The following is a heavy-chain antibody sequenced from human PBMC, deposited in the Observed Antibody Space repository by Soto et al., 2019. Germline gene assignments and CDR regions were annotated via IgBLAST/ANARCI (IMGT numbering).Heavy chain of an antibody. D-gene: IGHD3-3*01. V-gene: IGHV3-11*01. J-gene: IGHJ6*02. CDR1: GFTFSDYY. CDR3: ARNHYDFWSGLNYYYYGMDV. Sequence: LRLSCAASGFTFSDYYMSWIRQAPGKGLEWVSYISSSGSTIYYADSVKGRFTISRDNAKNSLYLQMNSLRAEDTAVYYCARNHYDFWSGLNYYYYGMDVWGQGTTVTVSS. CDR2: ISSSGSTI.